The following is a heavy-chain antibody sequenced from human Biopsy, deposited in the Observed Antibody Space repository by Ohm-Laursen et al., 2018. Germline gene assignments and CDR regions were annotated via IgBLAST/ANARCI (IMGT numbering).Heavy chain of an antibody. V-gene: IGHV1-2*02. CDR2: IDPNSGNA. CDR1: GYTFAGYY. J-gene: IGHJ6*02. CDR3: ARVPAYPSIDGYYGLDL. Sequence: SVKVSCKVSGYTFAGYYLHWVRQAPGHGLEWMGWIDPNSGNANYAQSFQGRLTVTRDTSISTAYMELTSLTFDDTTIYYCARVPAYPSIDGYYGLDLWGQGTTVIVSS. D-gene: IGHD3-9*01.